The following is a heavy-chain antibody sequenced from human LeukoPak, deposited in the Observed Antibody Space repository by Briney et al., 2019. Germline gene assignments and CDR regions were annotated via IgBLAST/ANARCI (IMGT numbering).Heavy chain of an antibody. CDR3: TREPDRTYYYDSSGYYTDY. CDR1: GFTFSNAW. J-gene: IGHJ4*02. D-gene: IGHD3-22*01. V-gene: IGHV3-49*04. Sequence: GGSLRLSCAASGFTFSNAWMSWVRQAPGKGLEWVGFIRSKAYGGTTEYAASVKGRFTISRDDSKSIAYLQMNSLKTEDTAVYYCTREPDRTYYYDSSGYYTDYWGQGTLVTVSS. CDR2: IRSKAYGGTT.